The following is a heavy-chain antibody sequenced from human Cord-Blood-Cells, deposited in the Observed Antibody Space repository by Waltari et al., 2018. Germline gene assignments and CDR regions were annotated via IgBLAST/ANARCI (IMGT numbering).Heavy chain of an antibody. V-gene: IGHV3-48*03. CDR2: ISSSGSTI. CDR1: GFTFSSYE. J-gene: IGHJ6*02. CDR3: AVPRLAGMDV. Sequence: EVQLVESGGGLVQPGGSLRLSCAASGFTFSSYEMNWVRQAPGKGLGWVSYISSSGSTIYYADSVKGRFTISRDNAKNSLYLQMNSLRAEDTAVYYCAVPRLAGMDVWGQGTTVTVSS.